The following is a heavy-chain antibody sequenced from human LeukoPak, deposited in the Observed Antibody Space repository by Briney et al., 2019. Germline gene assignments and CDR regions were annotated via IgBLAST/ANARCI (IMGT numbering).Heavy chain of an antibody. J-gene: IGHJ6*03. Sequence: TSETLSLTCNVSGYSISSGYYWGWIRQPPAKGLEWIESIYHSGRTHYNPSLKSRVTISVDTSKNQFSLKMRSVTAADTAVYYCARTTEAHSWQTRYYSYYMDVWGKGATVTVSS. V-gene: IGHV4-38-2*02. CDR1: GYSISSGYY. CDR3: ARTTEAHSWQTRYYSYYMDV. CDR2: IYHSGRT. D-gene: IGHD6-13*01.